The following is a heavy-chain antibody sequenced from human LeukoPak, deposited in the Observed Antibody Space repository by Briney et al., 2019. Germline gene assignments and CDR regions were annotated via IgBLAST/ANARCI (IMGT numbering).Heavy chain of an antibody. V-gene: IGHV4-59*08. CDR1: GGPSSLSS. D-gene: IGHD3-3*01. J-gene: IGHJ4*02. CDR3: ARSYDFWSGYSHY. Sequence: SETLSLTCTVSGGPSSLSSWSGSRHPQGKGLEGIGYNYYSGSTNYNPSLQSRVTISVDTSKNQLSLKLSSVTAADTAVYYCARSYDFWSGYSHYWGQGTLVTVSS. CDR2: NYYSGST.